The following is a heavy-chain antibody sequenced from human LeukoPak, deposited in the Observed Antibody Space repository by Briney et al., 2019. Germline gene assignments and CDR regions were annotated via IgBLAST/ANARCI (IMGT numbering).Heavy chain of an antibody. V-gene: IGHV4-59*12. J-gene: IGHJ4*02. Sequence: SETLSLTCTVSGGSISSYYWSWIRQPPGKGLEWIGYIYYSGSTNYNPSLKSRVTISVDTSKNQFSLKLSSVTAADTAVYYCARVEKYYYDSREDYWGQGTLVTVSS. CDR1: GGSISSYY. CDR2: IYYSGST. D-gene: IGHD3-22*01. CDR3: ARVEKYYYDSREDY.